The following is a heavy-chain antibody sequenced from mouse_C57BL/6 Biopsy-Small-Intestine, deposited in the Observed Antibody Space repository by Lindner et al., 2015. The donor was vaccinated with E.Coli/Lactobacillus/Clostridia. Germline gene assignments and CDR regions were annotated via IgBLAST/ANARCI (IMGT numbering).Heavy chain of an antibody. J-gene: IGHJ1*03. CDR3: ARSSYYYGSKYFDV. D-gene: IGHD1-1*01. CDR1: GYTFTSDG. V-gene: IGHV1-81*01. CDR2: IYPRSGNT. Sequence: QLQESGAELARPGASVKLSCKASGYTFTSDGISWVKQRTGQGLEWIGEIYPRSGNTYYNEKFKGKAKLTADKSSSTAYMELRSLTSEDSAVHFCARSSYYYGSKYFDVWGTGTTVTVSS.